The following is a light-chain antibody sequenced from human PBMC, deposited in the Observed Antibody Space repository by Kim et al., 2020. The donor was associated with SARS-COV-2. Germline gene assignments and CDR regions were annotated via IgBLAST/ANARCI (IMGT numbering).Light chain of an antibody. Sequence: QPVLTQPSSLSASPGASASLTCTLRSGINVGTYRIYWYQQRPGSPPQYLLRYKSDSDKQQGSGVPSRFSGSKDASANAGILLISGLQSEDEADYYCVIWHNSAWVFAGGTKLTVL. J-gene: IGLJ3*02. CDR3: VIWHNSAWV. V-gene: IGLV5-45*03. CDR1: SGINVGTYR. CDR2: YKSDSDK.